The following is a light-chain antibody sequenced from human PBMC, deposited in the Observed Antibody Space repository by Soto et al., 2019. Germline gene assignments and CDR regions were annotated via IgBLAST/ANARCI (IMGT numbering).Light chain of an antibody. CDR1: QTITSGY. CDR2: GAS. V-gene: IGKV3-20*01. CDR3: HQYGTSPWT. Sequence: EIVLTQSPGTLSLSPWERATLSCRASQTITSGYLAWYQQKPGQSPRLLIYGASSRTPGIPDTFSGSGSGTDFTLTISRLEPEDFAVYYCHQYGTSPWTFGQGTKVDI. J-gene: IGKJ1*01.